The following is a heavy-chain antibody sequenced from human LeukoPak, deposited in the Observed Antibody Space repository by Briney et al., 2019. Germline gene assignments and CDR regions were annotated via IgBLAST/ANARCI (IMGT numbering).Heavy chain of an antibody. CDR2: IYHSGST. CDR3: AREGLCSGGSCYPWYFDY. J-gene: IGHJ4*02. V-gene: IGHV4-4*02. CDR1: GASISTTKW. D-gene: IGHD2-15*01. Sequence: PSETLSLTCTVSGASISTTKWWTWVRQPSGKGLEWIGEIYHSGSTNYSPSLKSRVTISVDTSKNQFSLKLSSVTAADTAVYYCAREGLCSGGSCYPWYFDYWGQGTLVTVSS.